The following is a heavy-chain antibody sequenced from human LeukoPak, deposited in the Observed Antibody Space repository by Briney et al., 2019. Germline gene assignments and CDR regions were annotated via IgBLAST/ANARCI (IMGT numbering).Heavy chain of an antibody. V-gene: IGHV4-4*07. CDR3: ARGSRYSYGPYYYYYGMDV. D-gene: IGHD5-18*01. Sequence: SETLSLTCTVSGGSISSYYWSWIRQPAGKGLEWIGRIYTSGSTNYNPSLKRRVTMSVDTSKNQFSLKLSSVTAADTAVYYCARGSRYSYGPYYYYYGMDVWGQGTTVTVSS. CDR1: GGSISSYY. CDR2: IYTSGST. J-gene: IGHJ6*02.